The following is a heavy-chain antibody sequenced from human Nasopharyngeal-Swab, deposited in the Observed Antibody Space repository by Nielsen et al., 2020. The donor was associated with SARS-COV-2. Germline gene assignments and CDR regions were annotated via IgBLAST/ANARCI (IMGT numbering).Heavy chain of an antibody. D-gene: IGHD2-15*01. J-gene: IGHJ3*02. CDR3: ARPYRYCSGGSCHSGGAFDI. CDR2: INHSGST. Sequence: RQAPGKGLEWIGEINHSGSTYYNPSHKSRVTISVDTSKNQFSLKLSSVTAADTAVYYCARPYRYCSGGSCHSGGAFDIWGQGTMVTVSS. V-gene: IGHV4-34*01.